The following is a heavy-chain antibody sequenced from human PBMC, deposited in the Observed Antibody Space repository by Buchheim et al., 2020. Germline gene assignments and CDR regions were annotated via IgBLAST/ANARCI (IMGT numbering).Heavy chain of an antibody. Sequence: EAQLVESGGGLVQPGGSLRISCAASDFDFTSYDMNWVRQAPGKGLEWVAFITSGGFTTCYADSLEGRFTISRDNAENSLFLQMNSLRAEDTGVYYCARDFSGWYYFDLWGQGT. CDR3: ARDFSGWYYFDL. D-gene: IGHD6-19*01. V-gene: IGHV3-48*03. CDR1: DFDFTSYD. CDR2: ITSGGFTT. J-gene: IGHJ4*02.